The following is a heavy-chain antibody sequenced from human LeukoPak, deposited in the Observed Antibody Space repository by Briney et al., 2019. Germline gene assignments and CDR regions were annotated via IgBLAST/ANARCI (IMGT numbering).Heavy chain of an antibody. D-gene: IGHD2-8*02. CDR2: ISGSGGST. Sequence: GGSLRLSCAASGFTFSSYAMSWVRQAPGKGLEWVSAISGSGGSTYYADSVKGRFTISRDNAKNSLYLQMNSLRAEDTAVYYCARRLVAFDIWGQGTMVTVSS. J-gene: IGHJ3*02. CDR3: ARRLVAFDI. V-gene: IGHV3-23*01. CDR1: GFTFSSYA.